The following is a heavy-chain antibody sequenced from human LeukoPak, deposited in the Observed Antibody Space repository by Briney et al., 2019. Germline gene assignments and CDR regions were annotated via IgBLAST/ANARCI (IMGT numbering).Heavy chain of an antibody. J-gene: IGHJ6*02. V-gene: IGHV4-34*01. CDR3: ARGVEDSFYYYYYDMDV. CDR2: INHSGST. Sequence: SETLSLTCAVYGGSFSGYYWSWVRQPPEKGLEWIGEINHSGSTNYNPSLKSRVTISVDTSKNQFSLKLSSVTAADTAVYYCARGVEDSFYYYYYDMDVWGQGTTVTVSS. D-gene: IGHD2-15*01. CDR1: GGSFSGYY.